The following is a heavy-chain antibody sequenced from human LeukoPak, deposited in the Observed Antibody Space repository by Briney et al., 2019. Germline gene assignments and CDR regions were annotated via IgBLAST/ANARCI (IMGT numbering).Heavy chain of an antibody. CDR2: TGGSGGST. Sequence: GGSLRLSCAASGFSFSSYAMSWVRQTPGKGLEWVSSTGGSGGSTHYTDSVKGRFTISRDNSKSTLYPQMNSLRAEDTAVYYCAKGPRKTLIRGDWYFDLWGRGTLVTVSS. CDR3: AKGPRKTLIRGDWYFDL. D-gene: IGHD3-10*01. CDR1: GFSFSSYA. V-gene: IGHV3-23*01. J-gene: IGHJ2*01.